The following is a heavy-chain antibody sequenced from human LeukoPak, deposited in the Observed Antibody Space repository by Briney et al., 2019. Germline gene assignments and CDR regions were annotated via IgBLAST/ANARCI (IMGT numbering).Heavy chain of an antibody. V-gene: IGHV3-11*04. J-gene: IGHJ4*02. Sequence: SGGSLRLSCAASGFTFSDYYMSWIRQAPGKGLEWVSYISSSGSTIYYADSVKGRFTISRDNSKNTLYLRMNSLRAEDTAVYYCAKVPSGVRGVTCYWGQGTLVTVSS. CDR1: GFTFSDYY. D-gene: IGHD3-10*01. CDR3: AKVPSGVRGVTCY. CDR2: ISSSGSTI.